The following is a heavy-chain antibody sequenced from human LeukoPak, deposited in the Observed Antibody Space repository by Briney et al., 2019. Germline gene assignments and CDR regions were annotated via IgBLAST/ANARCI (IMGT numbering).Heavy chain of an antibody. J-gene: IGHJ4*02. V-gene: IGHV3-30*04. CDR2: IPYDGSNK. Sequence: PGGSLRFSCAASGVTFSSYAMHWVRQAPGKGLEWVALIPYDGSNKYYADSVKGRFTVSRDNSKNTLYLQMNSLRAEDTAVYYCVRGAYSSSWLNFDYWGQGTLVTVSS. D-gene: IGHD6-13*01. CDR3: VRGAYSSSWLNFDY. CDR1: GVTFSSYA.